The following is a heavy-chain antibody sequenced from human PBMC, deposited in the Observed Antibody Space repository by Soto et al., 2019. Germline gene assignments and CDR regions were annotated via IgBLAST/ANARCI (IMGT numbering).Heavy chain of an antibody. D-gene: IGHD2-8*01. CDR3: SRGDSTDWSNGVCSFFYNHGMDV. V-gene: IGHV1-2*04. CDR2: INPKSGGT. J-gene: IGHJ6*02. CDR1: GYSFTDYH. Sequence: ASVKVSCKASGYSFTDYHIHWVRQAPGQGXEWLGRINPKSGGTSTAQKFQGWVTMTTDTSISTASMELTRLTSDDTAIYYCSRGDSTDWSNGVCSFFYNHGMDVWGQGTRVSVSS.